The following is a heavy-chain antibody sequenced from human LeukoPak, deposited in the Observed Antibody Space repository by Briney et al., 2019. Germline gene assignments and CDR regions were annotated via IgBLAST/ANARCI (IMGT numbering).Heavy chain of an antibody. CDR2: LFHSGNT. V-gene: IGHV4-38-2*02. CDR3: ARGGYYDYVWGSYRPFDY. Sequence: PSETLSLTCTVSGYSISSGYYWGWIQQPPAKGLEWIGILFHSGNTYYNSSLKSRVTISVDTSKNQFSLKLSSVTAADTAVYYCARGGYYDYVWGSYRPFDYWGQGTLVTVSS. CDR1: GYSISSGYY. D-gene: IGHD3-16*02. J-gene: IGHJ4*02.